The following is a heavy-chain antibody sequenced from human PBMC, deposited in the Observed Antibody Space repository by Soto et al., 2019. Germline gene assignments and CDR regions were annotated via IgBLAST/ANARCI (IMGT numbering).Heavy chain of an antibody. V-gene: IGHV5-10-1*01. CDR3: ARRRSGLTGTIYGMDV. CDR1: GYSFTSYW. D-gene: IGHD1-20*01. J-gene: IGHJ6*02. Sequence: GESLKISCKGSGYSFTSYWISWVRQMPGKGLEWMGRIDPSDSYTNYSPSFQGHVTISADKSISTAYLQWSSLKASDTAMYYCARRRSGLTGTIYGMDVCGQGPTVTVYS. CDR2: IDPSDSYT.